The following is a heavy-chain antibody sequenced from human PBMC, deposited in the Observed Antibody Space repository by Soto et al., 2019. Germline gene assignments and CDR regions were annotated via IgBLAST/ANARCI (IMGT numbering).Heavy chain of an antibody. CDR2: IRSNTYGGTS. CDR1: GFRFGDYA. Sequence: GGSLRLSCTTSGFRFGDYAMSWFRQAPGKGPEWIGVIRSNTYGGTSEYAPSVKGRFTLSRDVSANSVYLQMHSLKIEDTAVYYCARRAPVTPFDYWGQGTLVTVSS. J-gene: IGHJ4*02. CDR3: ARRAPVTPFDY. D-gene: IGHD4-17*01. V-gene: IGHV3-49*03.